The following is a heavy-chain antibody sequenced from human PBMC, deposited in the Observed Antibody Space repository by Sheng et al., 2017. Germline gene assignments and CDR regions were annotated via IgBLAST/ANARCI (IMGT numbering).Heavy chain of an antibody. CDR3: ARGVSIAAAGQFPIDFDY. CDR2: INHSGST. V-gene: IGHV4-34*01. CDR1: GGSFSGYY. J-gene: IGHJ4*02. D-gene: IGHD6-13*01. Sequence: QVQLQQWGAGLLKPSETLSLTCAVYGGSFSGYYWSWIRQPPGKGLEWIGEINHSGSTNYNPSLKSRVTISVDTSKNQFSLKLSSVTAADTAVYYCARGVSIAAAGQFPIDFDYWAREPWSPSP.